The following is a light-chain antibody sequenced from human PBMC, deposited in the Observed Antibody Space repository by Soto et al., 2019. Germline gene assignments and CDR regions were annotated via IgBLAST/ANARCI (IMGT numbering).Light chain of an antibody. CDR2: GLS. V-gene: IGKV3-15*01. J-gene: IGKJ1*01. Sequence: EIVMTQSPATLSLSPGERATLSCRASQRITTVAWYQQKPGQALRLLIYGLSIRAPGVRARFSVSGSGTEFTLTISSLQSEDFAVYFWQQYYDWPTFGQGTKVDIK. CDR3: QQYYDWPT. CDR1: QRITT.